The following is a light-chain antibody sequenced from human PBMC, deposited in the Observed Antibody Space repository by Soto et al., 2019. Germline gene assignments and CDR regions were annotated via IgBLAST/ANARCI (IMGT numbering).Light chain of an antibody. CDR2: GAS. J-gene: IGKJ1*01. CDR3: QKYGSFTIT. CDR1: QSVSSSY. V-gene: IGKV3-20*01. Sequence: EIVLTQSPGTLSLSPGERATLSCRASQSVSSSYLAWYQQKPGQAPRLLIYGASSRDTGIPDRFSGSGSGTAYLLTTRIMDLEGIGVYCSQKYGSFTITFGQGTRV.